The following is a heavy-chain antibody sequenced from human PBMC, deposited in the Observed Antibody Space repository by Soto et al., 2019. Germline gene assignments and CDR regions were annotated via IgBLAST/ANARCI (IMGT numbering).Heavy chain of an antibody. J-gene: IGHJ4*02. D-gene: IGHD3-16*01. CDR1: GFTFSSYA. CDR3: ARAYEGDYFDY. CDR2: ISYDGSNK. Sequence: QVQLVESGGGVVQPGRSLRLSCAASGFTFSSYAMHWVRQAPGKGLEWVAVISYDGSNKYYADSVKGRFTISRDNSKNTLNLQMNSLRAEDTAVYDCARAYEGDYFDYWGQGTLVTVSS. V-gene: IGHV3-30-3*01.